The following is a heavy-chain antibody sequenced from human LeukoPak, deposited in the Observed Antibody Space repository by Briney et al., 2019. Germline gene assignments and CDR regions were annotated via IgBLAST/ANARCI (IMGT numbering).Heavy chain of an antibody. Sequence: GASVKVSCKASGYTFTNYGISWVRQAPGQGLEWMGWINTYNGNTNYAQKFQGRVTMTTDTSTSTAYMELRSLRSDDTAVYYCARDPRSGSGYSPFDYWGQGTLVTISS. CDR2: INTYNGNT. V-gene: IGHV1-18*01. CDR1: GYTFTNYG. CDR3: ARDPRSGSGYSPFDY. D-gene: IGHD3-22*01. J-gene: IGHJ4*02.